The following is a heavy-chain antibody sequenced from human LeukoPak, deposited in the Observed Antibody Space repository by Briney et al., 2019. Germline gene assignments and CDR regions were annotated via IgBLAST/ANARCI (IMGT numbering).Heavy chain of an antibody. CDR3: VKVTPAVAAGGAFDV. CDR1: EFNFDDYA. J-gene: IGHJ3*01. CDR2: INWNSRTT. D-gene: IGHD6-19*01. Sequence: GGSLRLSFAASEFNFDDYAMHWVRQAPGKGLEWVSGINWNSRTTAYADSVKGRFTVSRDNAKRSLFLEMDSLRAEDTALYYCVKVTPAVAAGGAFDVWGQGTMVTVSS. V-gene: IGHV3-9*01.